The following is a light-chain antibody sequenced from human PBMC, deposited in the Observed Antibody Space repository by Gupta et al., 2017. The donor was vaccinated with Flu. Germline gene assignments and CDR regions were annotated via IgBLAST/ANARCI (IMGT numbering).Light chain of an antibody. J-gene: IGLJ3*02. Sequence: VKLSCTLSSCHSRDIIEWNQQQPGKAPRYLMRYDHSGGYSPGSRVPDRFSGSSSGAVRYLTISHLQAEDEDDYYCETWETNIRVFGGGTKLSVL. CDR2: YDHSGGY. V-gene: IGLV4-60*03. CDR1: SCHSRDI. CDR3: ETWETNIRV.